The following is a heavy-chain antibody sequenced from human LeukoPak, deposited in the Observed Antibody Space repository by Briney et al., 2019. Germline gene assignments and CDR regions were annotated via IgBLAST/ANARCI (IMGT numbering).Heavy chain of an antibody. CDR2: ISYDGSNK. CDR3: TTDLWWFGSSWYPAY. V-gene: IGHV3-30*03. J-gene: IGHJ4*02. Sequence: GGSLRLSCAASGFTFSSYGMHWVRQAPGKGLEWVAVISYDGSNKYYADSVKGRFTISRDNSKNTLYLQMNSLKTEDTAVYYCTTDLWWFGSSWYPAYWGQGTLVTVSS. D-gene: IGHD6-13*01. CDR1: GFTFSSYG.